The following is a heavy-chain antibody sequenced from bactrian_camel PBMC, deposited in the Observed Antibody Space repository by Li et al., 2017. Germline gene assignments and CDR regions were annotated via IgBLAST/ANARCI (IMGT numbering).Heavy chain of an antibody. Sequence: VQLVESGGGSGQAGGSLRLSCTTSGFRFNITAMSWDRQAPGKELEWVSGINSGGGSTYYLDSVKGRFTISRDNAKNTLYLQLNSLKTEDTAMYFCTQGVYWSTIGDIQRHQRGQGTQVTVS. J-gene: IGHJ4*01. D-gene: IGHD8*01. V-gene: IGHV3S31*01. CDR3: TQGVYWSTIGDIQRHQ. CDR1: GFRFNITA. CDR2: INSGGGST.